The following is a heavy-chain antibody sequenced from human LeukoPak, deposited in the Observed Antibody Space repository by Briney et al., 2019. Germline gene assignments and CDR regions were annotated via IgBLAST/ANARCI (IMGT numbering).Heavy chain of an antibody. Sequence: SETLSLTCTVSGGSISSYYWSWIRQPPGKGLEWIGYIYYSGSTNYNPSLKSRVTISVDTSKNQFSLKLSSVTAADTAVYYCARYGGNWGFDYWGQGTLVTVSS. CDR2: IYYSGST. J-gene: IGHJ4*02. CDR1: GGSISSYY. CDR3: ARYGGNWGFDY. D-gene: IGHD4-23*01. V-gene: IGHV4-59*01.